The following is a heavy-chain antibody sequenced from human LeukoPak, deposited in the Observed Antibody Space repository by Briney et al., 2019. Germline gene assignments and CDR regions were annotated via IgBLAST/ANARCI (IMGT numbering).Heavy chain of an antibody. D-gene: IGHD5-24*01. J-gene: IGHJ4*02. CDR2: IYYSGST. CDR3: ARDLRGDLQYYFDY. Sequence: TSETLSLTCTVSGGSISSGGYFWSWIRQHPGKGLEWIGYIYYSGSTYYNPSLKSRVTMSVDTSKNQFSLKLSSVTAADTAVYYCARDLRGDLQYYFDYWGQGTLVTVST. CDR1: GGSISSGGYF. V-gene: IGHV4-31*03.